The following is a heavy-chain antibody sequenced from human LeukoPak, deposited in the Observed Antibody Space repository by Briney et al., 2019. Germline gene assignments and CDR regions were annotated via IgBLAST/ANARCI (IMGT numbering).Heavy chain of an antibody. CDR2: IYYSGST. CDR3: ARLGQWELPRRPFDY. CDR1: GGSISSGGYY. D-gene: IGHD1-26*01. Sequence: PSQTLSLTCTVSGGSISSGGYYWSWIRQHPGKGLEWIGYIYYSGSTYYNPSLKSRVTISVDTSKNQFSLKLSSVTAADTAVYYCARLGQWELPRRPFDYWGQGTLVTVSS. V-gene: IGHV4-31*03. J-gene: IGHJ4*02.